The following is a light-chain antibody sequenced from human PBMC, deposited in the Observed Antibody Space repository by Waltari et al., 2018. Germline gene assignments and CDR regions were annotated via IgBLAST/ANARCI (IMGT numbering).Light chain of an antibody. V-gene: IGLV3-1*01. CDR2: QDT. CDR3: QAWDSSTVV. Sequence: SYELTQPPSVSVSPGQTASITCSGHKLGDKYACGYQQKPGKAPGLVIYQDTKRPSGIPERFAGSNSGNTATLTISGTQAMDEADYYCQAWDSSTVVFGGGTKLTVL. J-gene: IGLJ2*01. CDR1: KLGDKY.